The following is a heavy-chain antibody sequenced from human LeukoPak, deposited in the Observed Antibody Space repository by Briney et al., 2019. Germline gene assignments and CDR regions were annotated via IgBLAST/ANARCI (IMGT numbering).Heavy chain of an antibody. Sequence: SETLSLTCTVSGGSISSHYWSWIRQPPGKGLEWIGCIYYSGSTNYNPSLRSRVTISVDTSKNQFSLKLSSVTAADTAVYYCARDCDSLPHPYCFDYWGQGTLVTVSS. V-gene: IGHV4-59*11. CDR1: GGSISSHY. CDR3: ARDCDSLPHPYCFDY. D-gene: IGHD2-21*01. J-gene: IGHJ4*02. CDR2: IYYSGST.